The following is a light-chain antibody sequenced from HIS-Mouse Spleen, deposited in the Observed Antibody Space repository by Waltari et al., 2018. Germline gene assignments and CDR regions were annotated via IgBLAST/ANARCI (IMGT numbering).Light chain of an antibody. CDR1: SSAVGSDNR. J-gene: IGLJ1*01. Sequence: QSALTQPPSVSGSPGQSVPISCTVTSSAVGSDNRVSWYPQPPGTAPKLMMYEVSYRPSGVPDRFSGSKSGNTASLTISGLQAEDEADYYCSSYTSSSTVFGTGTKVTVL. CDR2: EVS. CDR3: SSYTSSSTV. V-gene: IGLV2-18*02.